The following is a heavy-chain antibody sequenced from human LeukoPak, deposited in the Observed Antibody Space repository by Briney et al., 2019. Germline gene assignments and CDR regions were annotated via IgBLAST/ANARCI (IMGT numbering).Heavy chain of an antibody. V-gene: IGHV3-7*01. D-gene: IGHD3-22*01. Sequence: GGSLRLSCAASGFTFSSYAMSWVRQAPGKGLEWVANIKQDGSEKYYVDSVKGRFTISRDNAKNSLYLQMNSLRAEDTAVYYCARLTYYYDSSGRDYWGQGTLVTVSS. CDR3: ARLTYYYDSSGRDY. J-gene: IGHJ4*02. CDR1: GFTFSSYA. CDR2: IKQDGSEK.